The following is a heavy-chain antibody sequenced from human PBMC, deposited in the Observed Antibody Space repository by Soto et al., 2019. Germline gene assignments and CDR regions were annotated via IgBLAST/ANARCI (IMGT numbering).Heavy chain of an antibody. CDR2: IIPMFGTT. CDR3: ARSKESAFDI. J-gene: IGHJ3*02. CDR1: GGTFSSYA. Sequence: QVQLVQSGAEVKKPGSSVKVSCKASGGTFSSYAISWVRQAPGQGLEWMGGIIPMFGTTNYAQKLQGRVTIIADESTSTAYMELSSLRSEDTAVYYCARSKESAFDIWGQGTMVTVSS. V-gene: IGHV1-69*01.